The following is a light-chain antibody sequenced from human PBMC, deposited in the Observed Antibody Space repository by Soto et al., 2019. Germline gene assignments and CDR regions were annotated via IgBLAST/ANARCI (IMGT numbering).Light chain of an antibody. J-gene: IGKJ1*01. CDR1: QSIGDS. CDR3: QQYNGYSRT. Sequence: DIQMTQSPSTLSASVGDRVTSTCRASQSIGDSLAWYQQKPGKAPYLLISDVSSLERGVPSRFSGSGSGTEFTLTISSMQPDDFATFYCQQYNGYSRTFGQGTKV. V-gene: IGKV1-5*01. CDR2: DVS.